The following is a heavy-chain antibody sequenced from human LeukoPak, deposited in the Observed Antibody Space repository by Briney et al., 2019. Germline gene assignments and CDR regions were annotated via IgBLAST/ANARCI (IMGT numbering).Heavy chain of an antibody. Sequence: ASVKVSCKASGYTFTTLDINWVRQATGQVLEWMGWINPNSGNRGYAQKFQGRVTITRDTSISTAYMELSSLRSEDTAVYYCARVDGSPDYWGQGTLVTVSS. D-gene: IGHD2-15*01. V-gene: IGHV1-8*03. CDR2: INPNSGNR. CDR1: GYTFTTLD. CDR3: ARVDGSPDY. J-gene: IGHJ4*02.